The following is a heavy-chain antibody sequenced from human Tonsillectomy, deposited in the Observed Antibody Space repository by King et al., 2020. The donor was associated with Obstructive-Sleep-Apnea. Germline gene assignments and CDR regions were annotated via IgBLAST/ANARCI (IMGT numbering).Heavy chain of an antibody. CDR2: IRYDGSNK. CDR3: ASWFGELSFDY. V-gene: IGHV3-30*02. J-gene: IGHJ4*02. Sequence: VQLVESGGGVVQPGGSLRLSCAASGFTFSSYGMHWVRQAPGKGLEWVAFIRYDGSNKYYADSVKGRFTISRDNSKNTLYLQMNSLRAEDTAVYYCASWFGELSFDYWGQGTLVTVSS. CDR1: GFTFSSYG. D-gene: IGHD3-10*01.